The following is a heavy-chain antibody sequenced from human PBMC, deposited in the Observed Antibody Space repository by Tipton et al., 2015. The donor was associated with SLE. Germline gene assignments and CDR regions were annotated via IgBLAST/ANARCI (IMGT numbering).Heavy chain of an antibody. J-gene: IGHJ3*02. Sequence: TLSLTCAVYGGSFSGYYWSWIRQPPGKGLEWIGEINHSGSTNYNPSLKSRVTISVDTSKNQFSLKLSSVTAADTAVYYCARVVAAAGTAFDIWGQGTMFTVSS. V-gene: IGHV4-34*01. CDR3: ARVVAAAGTAFDI. CDR1: GGSFSGYY. D-gene: IGHD6-13*01. CDR2: INHSGST.